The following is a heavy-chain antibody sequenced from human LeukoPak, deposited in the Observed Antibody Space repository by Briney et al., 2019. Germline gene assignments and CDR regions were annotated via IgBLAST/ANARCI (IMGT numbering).Heavy chain of an antibody. D-gene: IGHD4-23*01. V-gene: IGHV1-8*01. J-gene: IGHJ4*02. CDR1: GYTFITYE. CDR2: MNPNSGNT. Sequence: ASVKVSCKASGYTFITYEIIWVRQATGQGLEWMGWMNPNSGNTGYAQKFQGRVTITADKSTSTAYMELSSLRSEDTAVYYCARDRDDYSGGYFDYWGQGTLVTVSS. CDR3: ARDRDDYSGGYFDY.